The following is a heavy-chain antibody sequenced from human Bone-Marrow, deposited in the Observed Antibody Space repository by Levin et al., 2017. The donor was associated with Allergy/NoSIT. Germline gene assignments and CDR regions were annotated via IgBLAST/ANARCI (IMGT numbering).Heavy chain of an antibody. CDR1: GFTFSRHA. D-gene: IGHD2/OR15-2a*01. J-gene: IGHJ3*01. CDR3: ARSGFENTFDV. Sequence: GGSLRLSCAASGFTFSRHAMHWVRQAPGKGLEWVALIWFDGSKDFYADSVKGRFTISRDNSVNTLYLHMNSLRAEDTAVYYCARSGFENTFDVWGQGTMVAVSS. V-gene: IGHV3-33*01. CDR2: IWFDGSKD.